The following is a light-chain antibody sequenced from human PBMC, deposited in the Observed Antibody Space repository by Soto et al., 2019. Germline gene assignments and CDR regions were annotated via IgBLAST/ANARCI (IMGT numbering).Light chain of an antibody. Sequence: ELELTQSPGTLSLSPGEXATLSCRASQSVSNNYLAWYQQKPGQAPRLVIYGASSRGTGIPDRFSASGSGTDCTLTISRLEPEDVAVYYCQQYISSPLTFGQGTKVDIK. CDR1: QSVSNNY. J-gene: IGKJ1*01. CDR2: GAS. V-gene: IGKV3-20*01. CDR3: QQYISSPLT.